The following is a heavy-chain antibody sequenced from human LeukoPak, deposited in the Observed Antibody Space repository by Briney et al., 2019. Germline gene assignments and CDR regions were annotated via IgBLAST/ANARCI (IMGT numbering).Heavy chain of an antibody. CDR2: IYYLGTT. Sequence: SETLSLTCTVSGASTRSNNYYWAWIRQPPGKGLEWIGSIYYLGTTYDNPSLKSRVTISIDTSKNQFSLKLRSVTASDTAVYYCARGGAVAGPLKAHYFDYWGQGTLVTVSS. J-gene: IGHJ4*02. CDR1: GASTRSNNYY. V-gene: IGHV4-39*01. D-gene: IGHD6-19*01. CDR3: ARGGAVAGPLKAHYFDY.